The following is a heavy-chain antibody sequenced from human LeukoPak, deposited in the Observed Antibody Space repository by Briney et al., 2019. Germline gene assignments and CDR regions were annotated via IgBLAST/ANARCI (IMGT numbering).Heavy chain of an antibody. CDR3: AKDGGHDYGDYVVTD. Sequence: GGSLRLSCAASGFTFTNYAMSWVRQAPGKGLEWVSGISSDGATFYPDSVKGRFTISRDNSKNTLYLRMNSLRAEDTAVYYCAKDGGHDYGDYVVTDWGQGTLVTVSS. J-gene: IGHJ4*02. D-gene: IGHD4-17*01. CDR1: GFTFTNYA. V-gene: IGHV3-23*01. CDR2: ISSDGAT.